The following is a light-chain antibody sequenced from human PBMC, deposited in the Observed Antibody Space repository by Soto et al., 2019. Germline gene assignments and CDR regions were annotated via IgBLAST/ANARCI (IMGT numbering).Light chain of an antibody. CDR1: RSDVGGYNY. CDR2: DVS. J-gene: IGLJ1*01. CDR3: SSYTSGSTPNV. V-gene: IGLV2-14*01. Sequence: SVLPQPASVSGSPGQSITISCTGTRSDVGGYNYVSWYQQHPDKAPKLMIYDVSNRPSGVSNRFSGSKSGNTASLTISGLQAEDEADYYCSSYTSGSTPNVFGTGTKVTVL.